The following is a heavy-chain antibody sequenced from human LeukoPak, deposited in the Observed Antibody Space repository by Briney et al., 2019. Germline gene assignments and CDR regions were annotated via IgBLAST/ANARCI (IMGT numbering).Heavy chain of an antibody. CDR1: GFTFSGYY. V-gene: IGHV3-11*04. Sequence: GGSLRLSCAASGFTFSGYYMSWSRQAPGRGLEWVSYISSSGSTIYYADSVKGRFTISRDNAKNSLYLQMNSLRAEDTAVYYCARDPGFLAAHFDYWGQGTLVTVSS. CDR2: ISSSGSTI. J-gene: IGHJ4*02. D-gene: IGHD2/OR15-2a*01. CDR3: ARDPGFLAAHFDY.